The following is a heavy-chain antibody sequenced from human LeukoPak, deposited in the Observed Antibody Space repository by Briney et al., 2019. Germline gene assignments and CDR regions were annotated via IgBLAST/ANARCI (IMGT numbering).Heavy chain of an antibody. CDR2: IYYTGNT. J-gene: IGHJ4*02. D-gene: IGHD7-27*01. Sequence: TSSETLSLRCTVSGDSIRGDYWRWIRQPPGKRLEWIGYIYYTGNTTYNPSLKSRVTMSIDTSRKLFSLRLPCVTAADTAVYFCARHPGASFDSWGQGNLVTVSS. CDR3: ARHPGASFDS. CDR1: GDSIRGDY. V-gene: IGHV4-59*08.